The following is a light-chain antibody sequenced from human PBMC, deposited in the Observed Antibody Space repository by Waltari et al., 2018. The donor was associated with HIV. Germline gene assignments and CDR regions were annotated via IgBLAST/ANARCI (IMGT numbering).Light chain of an antibody. CDR1: SSDVGGSNY. V-gene: IGLV2-8*01. CDR2: DVI. Sequence: QSALTQPPSASGSPGQSVTLPCTGTSSDVGGSNYVSWHQQHPGKAPKLMIYDVIKRPSGVPDRFSGSKSGNTASLTVSGLQPEDEADYYCSSHAGSKVVFGGGTRLTVL. CDR3: SSHAGSKVV. J-gene: IGLJ2*01.